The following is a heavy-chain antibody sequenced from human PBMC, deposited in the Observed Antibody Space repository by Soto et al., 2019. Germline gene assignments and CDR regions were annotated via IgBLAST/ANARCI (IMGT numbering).Heavy chain of an antibody. CDR3: ATEVVPDY. V-gene: IGHV3-23*01. CDR1: GFTFSNYG. D-gene: IGHD2-15*01. Sequence: EVLLLESGGGLVQPGGSLRLSCAASGFTFSNYGMIWARQAPGKGPEWVSAISGGGGSKYYADSVKGRFTISRDNSRNTLYLEMNSLRAEDTAVYYCATEVVPDYWGQGTLVTVSS. CDR2: ISGGGGSK. J-gene: IGHJ4*02.